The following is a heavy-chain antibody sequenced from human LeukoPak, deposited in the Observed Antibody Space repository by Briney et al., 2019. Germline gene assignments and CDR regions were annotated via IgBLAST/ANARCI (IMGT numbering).Heavy chain of an antibody. D-gene: IGHD3-22*01. J-gene: IGHJ3*02. Sequence: GGSLRLSCAASGFTFSSYEMNWVRQAPGKGLEWVSYISSSGSTIYYADSVKGRFTISRDDAKNTLYLQMNSLRAEDTAVYYCARDRDYYDSSGYYYGEAFDIWGQGTMVTVSS. CDR1: GFTFSSYE. CDR2: ISSSGSTI. V-gene: IGHV3-48*03. CDR3: ARDRDYYDSSGYYYGEAFDI.